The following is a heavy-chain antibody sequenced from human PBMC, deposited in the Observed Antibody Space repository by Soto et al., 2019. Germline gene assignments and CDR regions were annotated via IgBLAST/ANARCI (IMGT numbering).Heavy chain of an antibody. CDR3: ARGGLRVERVFGVVGTGWYFDL. J-gene: IGHJ2*01. Sequence: EVQLVESGGGLVQPGGSLRLSCAASGFTFSSYDMHWVRQATGKGLEWVSAIGTAGDTYYPGSVKGRFTISRENAKNSLYLQMNSLRAGDTAVYYCARGGLRVERVFGVVGTGWYFDLWGRGTLVTVSS. D-gene: IGHD3-3*01. CDR2: IGTAGDT. V-gene: IGHV3-13*01. CDR1: GFTFSSYD.